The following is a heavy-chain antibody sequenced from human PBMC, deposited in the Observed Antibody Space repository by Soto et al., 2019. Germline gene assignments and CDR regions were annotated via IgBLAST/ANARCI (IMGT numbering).Heavy chain of an antibody. J-gene: IGHJ4*02. CDR1: GFSLSTSGVG. CDR3: ARTSVNWGSRGLVDY. Sequence: QITLKESGPTLVKPTQTLTPTCTFSGFSLSTSGVGVGWIRQPPGKALEWLAFLSWDDDKRYSPSLKSRLTLTKDTSKNQVLLTMTNMDPVDTATYYCARTSVNWGSRGLVDYWGQGTLVTVAS. D-gene: IGHD7-27*01. CDR2: LSWDDDK. V-gene: IGHV2-5*02.